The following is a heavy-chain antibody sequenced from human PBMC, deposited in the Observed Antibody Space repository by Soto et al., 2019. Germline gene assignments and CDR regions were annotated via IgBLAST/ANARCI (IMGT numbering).Heavy chain of an antibody. J-gene: IGHJ3*02. Sequence: GGSLRLSCAASGFTFSSYGMHWVRQAPGKGLEWVALIWFDGSDKYYTESVKGRFTISRDNSKSTLYLQMNSLRAEDTAVYYCARLYCSASSCYSVGAFDIRGQGTMVTVSS. D-gene: IGHD2-15*01. CDR1: GFTFSSYG. CDR3: ARLYCSASSCYSVGAFDI. V-gene: IGHV3-33*01. CDR2: IWFDGSDK.